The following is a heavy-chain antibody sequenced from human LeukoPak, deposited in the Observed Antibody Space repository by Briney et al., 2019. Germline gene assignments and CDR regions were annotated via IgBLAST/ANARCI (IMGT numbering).Heavy chain of an antibody. CDR1: GFTFSSYS. D-gene: IGHD6-13*01. V-gene: IGHV3-21*01. CDR3: ARLIYTTSWPNVYDI. Sequence: PGGSLRLSCAASGFTFSSYSTTWVRQAPGKGLEWVSLISGGGDAIYYSDSVNGRFTISRDNAENSLYLQMNSLRAEDTAVYYCARLIYTTSWPNVYDIWGRGTMVTVSS. J-gene: IGHJ3*02. CDR2: ISGGGDAI.